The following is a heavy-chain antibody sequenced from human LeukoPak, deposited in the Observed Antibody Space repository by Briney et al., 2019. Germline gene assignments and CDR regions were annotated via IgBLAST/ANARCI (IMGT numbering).Heavy chain of an antibody. CDR1: GFTFSSYG. Sequence: GGSLRLSCAASGFTFSSYGMHWVRQAPGKGLEGVAVISYDGSNKYYADSVKGRFTISRDNSKNTLYLQMNSLRAEDTAVYYCASGRYSSSWYRRSPLSGGGPDYWGQGTLVTVSS. CDR2: ISYDGSNK. D-gene: IGHD6-13*01. CDR3: ASGRYSSSWYRRSPLSGGGPDY. J-gene: IGHJ4*02. V-gene: IGHV3-30*03.